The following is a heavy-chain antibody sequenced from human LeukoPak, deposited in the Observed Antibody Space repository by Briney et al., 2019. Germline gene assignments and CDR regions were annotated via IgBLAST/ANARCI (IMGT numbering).Heavy chain of an antibody. V-gene: IGHV3-7*01. CDR1: GFTFSNYW. J-gene: IGHJ3*02. CDR2: IRQDGSEK. Sequence: PGGSLRLSCAASGFTFSNYWVSWVRQAPGKGLEWVANIRQDGSEKYYVDSVKGRFTISRDNAKNSLYLQMNSLRAEDTAVYYCARDHHRRHYDSQARDTFDIWGQGTMVTVSS. D-gene: IGHD3-22*01. CDR3: ARDHHRRHYDSQARDTFDI.